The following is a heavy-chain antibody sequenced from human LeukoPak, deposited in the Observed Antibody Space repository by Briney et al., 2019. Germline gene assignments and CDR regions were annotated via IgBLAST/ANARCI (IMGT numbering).Heavy chain of an antibody. J-gene: IGHJ4*02. V-gene: IGHV1-2*02. CDR1: GYTFTGYY. Sequence: ASVKVSCKASGYTFTGYYMHWVRQAPGQGLEWMGWINPNSGGTNYAQKFQGRVTMTRDTSISTAYMELSRLRSDDTAVYYCARDESGSSTVDYWGQGTLVTVSS. CDR2: INPNSGGT. D-gene: IGHD2-2*01. CDR3: ARDESGSSTVDY.